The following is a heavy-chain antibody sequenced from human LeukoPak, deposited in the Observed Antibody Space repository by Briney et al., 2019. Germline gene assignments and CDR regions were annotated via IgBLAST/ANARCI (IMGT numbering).Heavy chain of an antibody. J-gene: IGHJ4*02. CDR2: ISNDGIDK. CDR1: GVTFDTYG. Sequence: GGSLRLSCAASGVTFDTYGMHSVRESPGEGLGWVAVISNDGIDKYYADSVKGRFTISRDNSKNTVSPQVNSLRAEDTAAYYCAKGGYCSATMCYVGKGMDDWGQGTLVTVSS. D-gene: IGHD2-2*01. CDR3: AKGGYCSATMCYVGKGMDD. V-gene: IGHV3-30*18.